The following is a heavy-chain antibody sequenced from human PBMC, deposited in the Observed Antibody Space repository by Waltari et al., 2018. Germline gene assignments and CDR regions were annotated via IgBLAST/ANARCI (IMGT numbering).Heavy chain of an antibody. V-gene: IGHV3-48*01. Sequence: DVQLVESGGGLVQPGKSLRLSCKASGFSFTDFTSGMTWVRQAPGKGLEGVADISPAGKSFFYADSVRGRFTISRDNANNSVFLQMSNLRVDDTAVYFCTNGFGFFVHWGQGTLVTVSS. J-gene: IGHJ4*02. CDR2: ISPAGKSF. CDR1: GFSFTDFTSG. D-gene: IGHD3-16*01. CDR3: TNGFGFFVH.